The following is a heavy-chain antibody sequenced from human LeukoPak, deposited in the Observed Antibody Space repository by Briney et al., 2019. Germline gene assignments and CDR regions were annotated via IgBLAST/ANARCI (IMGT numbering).Heavy chain of an antibody. CDR2: IYYSGST. CDR3: ARGYSSGGWFDP. D-gene: IGHD6-25*01. V-gene: IGHV4-59*01. CDR1: GGSISSYY. J-gene: IGHJ5*02. Sequence: SETLSLTCTVSGGSISSYYWSWIRQPPGKGLEWIGYIYYSGSTNYNPSLKSRVTISVDTSKNQFSLKLSSVTAADTAVYYCARGYSSGGWFDPWGQGTLVTVSS.